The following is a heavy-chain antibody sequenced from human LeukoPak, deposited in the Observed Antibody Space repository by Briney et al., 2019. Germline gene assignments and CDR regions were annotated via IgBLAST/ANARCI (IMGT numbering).Heavy chain of an antibody. Sequence: ASVKVSCKASGYTFTSFGITWVRQAPGQGREWMGWISAYNGNTNYAQKLQGRVTMTTDTSTSTAYMELRSLRSDDTAVYYCARVVGVLNWFDPWGQGTLVTVSS. CDR2: ISAYNGNT. D-gene: IGHD3-10*01. CDR3: ARVVGVLNWFDP. J-gene: IGHJ5*02. V-gene: IGHV1-18*01. CDR1: GYTFTSFG.